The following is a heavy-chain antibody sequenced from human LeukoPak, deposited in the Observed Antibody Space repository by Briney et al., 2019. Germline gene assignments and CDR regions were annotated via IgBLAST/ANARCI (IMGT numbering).Heavy chain of an antibody. CDR2: INSDGSIT. D-gene: IGHD2-2*01. CDR3: ARSTQISKYADY. V-gene: IGHV3-74*01. Sequence: GGSLRLSCAASGFTVSSYWMHWVRHAPGKGRVWVSCINSDGSITTYADSVRGRFTISRDNAKSTLYLQMNSLRAEDTAVYYCARSTQISKYADYWGQGALVTVSS. J-gene: IGHJ4*02. CDR1: GFTVSSYW.